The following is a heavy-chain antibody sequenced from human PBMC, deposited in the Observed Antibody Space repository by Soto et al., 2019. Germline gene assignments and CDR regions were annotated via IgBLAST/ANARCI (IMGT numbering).Heavy chain of an antibody. Sequence: SETLSLTCAVSGGSISSGGYSWSWIRQPPGKGLEWIGYIYHSGSTYYNPSLKSRVTISVDRSKNQFSLKLSSVTAADTAVYYCARGQVVAAQHWGQGTLVNRLL. CDR2: IYHSGST. D-gene: IGHD2-15*01. J-gene: IGHJ4*02. CDR1: GGSISSGGYS. V-gene: IGHV4-30-2*01. CDR3: ARGQVVAAQH.